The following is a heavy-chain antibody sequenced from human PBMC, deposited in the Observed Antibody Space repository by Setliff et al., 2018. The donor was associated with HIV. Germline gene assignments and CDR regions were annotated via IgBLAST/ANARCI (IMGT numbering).Heavy chain of an antibody. D-gene: IGHD6-19*01. CDR3: VKDGSLAGRYYHYMDV. V-gene: IGHV3-9*01. Sequence: GGSLRLSCAGSGFIFSTYAMYWVRQAPGKGLEWVSGISWNGEMTAYAESARGRFTISRDNARKSLYLQMNSLTTEDTALYYCVKDGSLAGRYYHYMDVWGKGTTVTVSS. CDR2: ISWNGEMT. CDR1: GFIFSTYA. J-gene: IGHJ6*03.